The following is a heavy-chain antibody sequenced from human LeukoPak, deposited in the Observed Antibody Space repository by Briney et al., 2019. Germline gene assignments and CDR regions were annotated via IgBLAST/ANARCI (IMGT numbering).Heavy chain of an antibody. CDR1: GGSISSYY. CDR3: ARQGSQSIVVVTDGWFDP. CDR2: IYYSGST. V-gene: IGHV4-39*01. J-gene: IGHJ5*02. D-gene: IGHD2-21*02. Sequence: SETLSLTCTVSGGSISSYYWGWIRQPPGKGLEWIGSIYYSGSTYYNPSLKSRVTISVDTSKNQFSLKLSSVTAADTAVYYCARQGSQSIVVVTDGWFDPWGQGTLVTVSS.